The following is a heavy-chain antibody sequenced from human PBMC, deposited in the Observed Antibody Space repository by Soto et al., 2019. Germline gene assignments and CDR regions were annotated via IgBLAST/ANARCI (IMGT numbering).Heavy chain of an antibody. Sequence: GGTMLLPCTVSGFTFNNYGINWVRQAPGKGLEWVSSISKSDYTYYSDSVKGRFTISRDNAKNSVSLQMNTLRVEDTAVYYCAREDSIIIPAVSDFWGQGTLVTVSS. J-gene: IGHJ4*02. V-gene: IGHV3-21*01. D-gene: IGHD2-2*01. CDR1: GFTFNNYG. CDR3: AREDSIIIPAVSDF. CDR2: ISKSDYT.